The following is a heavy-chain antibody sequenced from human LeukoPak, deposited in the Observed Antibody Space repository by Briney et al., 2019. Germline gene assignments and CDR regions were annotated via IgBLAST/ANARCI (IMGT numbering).Heavy chain of an antibody. J-gene: IGHJ4*02. CDR3: ARDSSSSCSIDY. Sequence: GGSLRLSCSASGFTFSSYGMHWVRQAPGKGLVWVASIRYDGSDKYYADSVKGRFTISRDNAKNSLYLQMNSLRAEDTAVYYCARDSSSSCSIDYWGQGTLVTVSS. CDR1: GFTFSSYG. D-gene: IGHD6-13*01. CDR2: IRYDGSDK. V-gene: IGHV3-30*02.